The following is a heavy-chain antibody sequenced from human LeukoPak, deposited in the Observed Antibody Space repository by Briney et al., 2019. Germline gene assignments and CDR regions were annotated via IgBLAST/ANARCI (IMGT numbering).Heavy chain of an antibody. Sequence: GASVKVSCKASGGTFSSYAISWVRQAPGQGLEWMGGIVPIFGTANYAQKFQGRVTITADESTSTAYMELSSLRSEDTAVYYCARGHSDSGYYRPFFDYWGQGTLVTVSS. J-gene: IGHJ4*02. CDR2: IVPIFGTA. CDR1: GGTFSSYA. D-gene: IGHD6-25*01. CDR3: ARGHSDSGYYRPFFDY. V-gene: IGHV1-69*13.